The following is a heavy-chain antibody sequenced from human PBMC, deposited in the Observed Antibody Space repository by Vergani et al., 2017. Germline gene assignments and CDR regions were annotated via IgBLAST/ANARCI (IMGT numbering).Heavy chain of an antibody. CDR3: ARSSGYYSYYFDF. D-gene: IGHD3-22*01. V-gene: IGHV3-7*03. CDR1: GFSLSRFW. Sequence: VQLVESGGNVVQSGTSLRLSCAASGFSLSRFWMSWVRQAPEKGLEWVAHISPDGSATSYVDSVKGRFTISRDNTKNSLSLQMSGLRVEDTAVYYCARSSGYYSYYFDFWGQGTLVTVSS. CDR2: ISPDGSAT. J-gene: IGHJ4*02.